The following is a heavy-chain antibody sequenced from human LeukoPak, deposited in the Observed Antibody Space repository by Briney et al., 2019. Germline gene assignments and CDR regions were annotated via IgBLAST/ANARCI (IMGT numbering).Heavy chain of an antibody. V-gene: IGHV1-18*01. Sequence: ASVKVSCKASGYTFTGYGISWVRQAPGQGLEWMGWISAYNGNTNYAQKLQGRVTMTTDTSTSTAYMELRSLRSDDTAVYYCARVPSRSCSSTSCSIDYWGQGTLVTVSS. J-gene: IGHJ4*02. CDR1: GYTFTGYG. CDR3: ARVPSRSCSSTSCSIDY. D-gene: IGHD2-2*01. CDR2: ISAYNGNT.